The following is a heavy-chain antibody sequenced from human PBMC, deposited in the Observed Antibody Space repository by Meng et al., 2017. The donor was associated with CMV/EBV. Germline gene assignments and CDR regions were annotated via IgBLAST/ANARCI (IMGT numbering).Heavy chain of an antibody. Sequence: GGSLRLSCAASGFTFSSYWMSWVRQAPGKGLEWVANIKQDGSEKYYVDSVKGRFTISRDNAKNSLYLHMNSLRAEDTAVYYCARDRLDFWSGYSTYYYYYGMDVWGQGTTVTVSS. CDR2: IKQDGSEK. J-gene: IGHJ6*02. CDR3: ARDRLDFWSGYSTYYYYYGMDV. D-gene: IGHD3-3*01. CDR1: GFTFSSYW. V-gene: IGHV3-7*01.